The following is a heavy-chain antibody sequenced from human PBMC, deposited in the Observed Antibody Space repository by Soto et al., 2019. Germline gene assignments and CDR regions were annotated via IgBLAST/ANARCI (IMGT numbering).Heavy chain of an antibody. D-gene: IGHD3-16*01. CDR2: IIPIFGTA. Sequence: VASVKVSCKASGGTFSSYAISWVRQAPGQGLEWMGGIIPIFGTANYAQKFQGRVTITADESTSTAYMELSSLRSEDTAVYYCARIPGLIQDTGIYYGMDVWGQGTRVTVSS. CDR1: GGTFSSYA. CDR3: ARIPGLIQDTGIYYGMDV. J-gene: IGHJ6*02. V-gene: IGHV1-69*13.